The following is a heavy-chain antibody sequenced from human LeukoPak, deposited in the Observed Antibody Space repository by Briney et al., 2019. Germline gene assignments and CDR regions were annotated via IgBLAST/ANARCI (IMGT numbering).Heavy chain of an antibody. CDR2: INSDGSGT. V-gene: IGHV3-74*01. CDR1: GFTFSSYW. CDR3: AKRRDGSGSYHN. D-gene: IGHD3-10*01. Sequence: GGSLRLSCAASGFTFSSYWMHWVRQAPGKGLVWISRINSDGSGTSYADSVKGRFTISRDNAKNTLYLQMNSLRAEDTAVYYCAKRRDGSGSYHNWGQGTLVTVSS. J-gene: IGHJ4*02.